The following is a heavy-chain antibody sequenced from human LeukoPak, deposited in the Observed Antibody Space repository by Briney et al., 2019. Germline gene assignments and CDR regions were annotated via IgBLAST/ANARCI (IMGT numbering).Heavy chain of an antibody. CDR1: GYTFTSYD. CDR2: MNPNSGNT. D-gene: IGHD5-12*01. CDR3: AIRTPVDIVATLGERVKKGLDY. J-gene: IGHJ4*02. V-gene: IGHV1-8*01. Sequence: ASVKVSCKASGYTFTSYDINWLRQATGQGPEWMGWMNPNSGNTGYAQKFQGRVTMTRNTSMSTAYLELSSLRSEDTDMYYCAIRTPVDIVATLGERVKKGLDYWGQGTLVTVSS.